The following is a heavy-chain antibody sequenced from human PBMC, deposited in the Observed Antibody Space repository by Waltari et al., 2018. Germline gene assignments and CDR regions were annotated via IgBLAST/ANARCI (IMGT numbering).Heavy chain of an antibody. J-gene: IGHJ4*02. V-gene: IGHV3-23*04. D-gene: IGHD2-2*01. CDR3: AKHIVVVPADPGFFDY. CDR1: GFTFSGYA. CDR2: ISGSGGST. Sequence: EVQLVESGGGLVQPGGSLRLSCAASGFTFSGYAMSWVRQAPGKGLEWVSAISGSGGSTYYADSVKGRFTISRDNSKNTLYLQMNSLRAEDTAVYYCAKHIVVVPADPGFFDYWGQGTLVTVSS.